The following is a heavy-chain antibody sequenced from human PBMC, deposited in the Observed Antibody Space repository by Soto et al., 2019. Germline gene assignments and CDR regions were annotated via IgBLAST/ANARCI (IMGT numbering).Heavy chain of an antibody. CDR3: ARWSVGAPFDY. D-gene: IGHD1-26*01. CDR1: GFTFSSYA. J-gene: IGHJ4*02. Sequence: QVQLVESGGGVVQPGRSLRLSCAASGFTFSSYAMHWVRQAPGKGLEWVAVISYDGSNKYYADSVKGRFTISRDNSKNTLYLQMNSLRAEDTAVYYCARWSVGAPFDYWGQGTLVTVSS. CDR2: ISYDGSNK. V-gene: IGHV3-30-3*01.